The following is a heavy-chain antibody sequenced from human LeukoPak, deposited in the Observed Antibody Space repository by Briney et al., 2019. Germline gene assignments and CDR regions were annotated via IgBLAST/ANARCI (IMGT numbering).Heavy chain of an antibody. CDR3: ARQGIGVAADY. Sequence: GESLKISCKGSGYSFTDYWIGWVRQLPGKGLEWMTIINPRESDTRYSPSFQGQVTISVDKSINTAYLQWSSLKASDTAMYYCARQGIGVAADYWGQGTLVTVSS. J-gene: IGHJ4*02. CDR1: GYSFTDYW. CDR2: INPRESDT. D-gene: IGHD6-19*01. V-gene: IGHV5-51*01.